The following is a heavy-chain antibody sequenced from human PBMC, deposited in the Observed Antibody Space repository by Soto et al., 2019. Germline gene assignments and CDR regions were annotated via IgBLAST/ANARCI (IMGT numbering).Heavy chain of an antibody. CDR2: ISYDGSNK. D-gene: IGHD2-15*01. CDR3: AKDGGGYCSGGSCYIFYSRYYYYYGMDV. J-gene: IGHJ6*02. Sequence: GGSLRLSCAASGFTFSSYGMHWVRQAPGKGLEWVAVISYDGSNKYYADSVKGRFTISRDNSKNTLYLQMNSLRAEDTAVYYCAKDGGGYCSGGSCYIFYSRYYYYYGMDVWGQGTTVTVSS. CDR1: GFTFSSYG. V-gene: IGHV3-30*18.